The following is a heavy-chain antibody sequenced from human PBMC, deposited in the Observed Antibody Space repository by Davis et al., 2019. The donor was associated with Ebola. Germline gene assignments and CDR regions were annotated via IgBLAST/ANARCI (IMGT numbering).Heavy chain of an antibody. CDR1: GFTVSSNY. Sequence: GESLKISCAASGFTVSSNYMSWVRQAPGKGLEWVSVIYSGGSTYYADSVKGRFTISRDNSKNTLYLQMNSLRAEDTAVYYCAKRSCSGASCYTFFDYWGQGTLVTVSS. J-gene: IGHJ4*02. D-gene: IGHD2-2*02. V-gene: IGHV3-53*01. CDR3: AKRSCSGASCYTFFDY. CDR2: IYSGGST.